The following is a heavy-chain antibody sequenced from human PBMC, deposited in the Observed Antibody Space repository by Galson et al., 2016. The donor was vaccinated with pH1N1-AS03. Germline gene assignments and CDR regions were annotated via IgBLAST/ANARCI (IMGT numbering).Heavy chain of an antibody. D-gene: IGHD4-17*01. CDR1: GASISDGGYY. J-gene: IGHJ3*02. V-gene: IGHV4-31*03. CDR3: ARDRHDYGPDPFDI. CDR2: IYYSGST. Sequence: LSLTCTVSGASISDGGYYWSCIRHFPGKGLEWIGYIYYSGSTYYNPSLKSRLTISVDTSKNQFSLKLNSVTAADTAVYYCARDRHDYGPDPFDIWGQGTMVTVSS.